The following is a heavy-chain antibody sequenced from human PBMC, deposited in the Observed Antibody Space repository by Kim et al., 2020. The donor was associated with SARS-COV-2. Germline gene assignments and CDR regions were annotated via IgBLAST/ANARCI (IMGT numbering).Heavy chain of an antibody. D-gene: IGHD3-22*01. CDR2: ISGSGGST. CDR1: GFTFSSYA. Sequence: GGSLRLSCAASGFTFSSYAMSWVRQAPGKGLEWVSAISGSGGSTYYADSVKGRFTISRDNSKNTLYLQMNSLRAEDTAVYYCAKDQVITMVVVVSYIDSWGERALVTVSS. CDR3: AKDQVITMVVVVSYIDS. J-gene: IGHJ4*02. V-gene: IGHV3-23*01.